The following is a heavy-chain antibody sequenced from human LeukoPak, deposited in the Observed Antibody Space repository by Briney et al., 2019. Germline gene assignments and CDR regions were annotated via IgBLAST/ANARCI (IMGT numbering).Heavy chain of an antibody. D-gene: IGHD3-16*01. V-gene: IGHV3-11*01. CDR3: ARDPPALGYYYYGMDV. J-gene: IGHJ6*02. CDR2: MSSSGRTI. CDR1: GFTFSDYY. Sequence: GGSLRLSCAASGFTFSDYYMSWIRQAPGKVLEFVSYMSSSGRTIYYADSVKGRFTISRDNAKNSLYLQMNSLRVEDTAVYYCARDPPALGYYYYGMDVWGQGTTITVS.